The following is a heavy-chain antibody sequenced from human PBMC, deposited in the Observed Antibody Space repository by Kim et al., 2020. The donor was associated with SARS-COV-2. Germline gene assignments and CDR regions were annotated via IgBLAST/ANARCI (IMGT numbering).Heavy chain of an antibody. CDR1: GFTFDGYA. CDR2: FNWKTFMI. CDR3: AKVQKSGWYQGAFDV. D-gene: IGHD6-19*01. V-gene: IGHV3-9*01. Sequence: GGSLRLSCAASGFTFDGYAMHWVRQAPGMGLEWVAGFNWKTFMIAYADSVKGRFTISRDNSKNSLYLQMNSLRPEDTALYYCAKVQKSGWYQGAFDVWGQGSMLAVSA. J-gene: IGHJ3*01.